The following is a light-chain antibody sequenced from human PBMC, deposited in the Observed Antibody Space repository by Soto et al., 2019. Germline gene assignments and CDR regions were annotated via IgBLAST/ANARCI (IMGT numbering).Light chain of an antibody. CDR1: SSDVGDYNF. CDR3: SSYTSSNTPYV. Sequence: QSALTQPASVSGSPGQSITISCTGSSSDVGDYNFVSWYQHHSGKAPNLILYAVTTRPSGVSSRFSGSNSGNTASLTISGLQADDEANYYCSSYTSSNTPYVFGTGTKVTAL. CDR2: AVT. V-gene: IGLV2-14*01. J-gene: IGLJ1*01.